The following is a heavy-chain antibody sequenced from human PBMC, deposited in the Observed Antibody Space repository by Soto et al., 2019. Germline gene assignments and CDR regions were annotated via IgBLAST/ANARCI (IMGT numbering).Heavy chain of an antibody. V-gene: IGHV4-31*03. CDR1: GGSISGEGYY. Sequence: QVQLQESGPGLVEPSQTLSLTCTVSGGSISGEGYYWSWIRQYSGRGLEWIGYIHYSGSTYYNPSLKSRVIISVDTSKTQFFLNLSSVTAADTAVYYCARAWTATAGWANWFDRWGQGTLDTVSS. D-gene: IGHD6-13*01. CDR2: IHYSGST. J-gene: IGHJ5*02. CDR3: ARAWTATAGWANWFDR.